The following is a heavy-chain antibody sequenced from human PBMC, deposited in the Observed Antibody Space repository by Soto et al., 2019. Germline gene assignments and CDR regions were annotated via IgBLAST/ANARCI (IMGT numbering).Heavy chain of an antibody. CDR1: GFTFSRYE. CDR3: ARELAAAGSFDY. J-gene: IGHJ4*02. Sequence: LRLSCAASGFTFSRYEMNWVRQAPGKGLELISYISTSGSTIYYADSVKGRFTISRDNAKNSLYLQMNSLRAEDTAVYYCARELAAAGSFDYWGQGTLVTVSS. V-gene: IGHV3-48*03. D-gene: IGHD6-13*01. CDR2: ISTSGSTI.